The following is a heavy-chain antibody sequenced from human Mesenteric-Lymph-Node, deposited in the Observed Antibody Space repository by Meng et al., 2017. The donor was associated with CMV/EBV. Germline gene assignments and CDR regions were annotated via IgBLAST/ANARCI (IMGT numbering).Heavy chain of an antibody. D-gene: IGHD1-26*01. J-gene: IGHJ4*02. CDR1: GFTFNLYG. V-gene: IGHV3-21*01. Sequence: GESLKISCVDSGFTFNLYGMNWVRQAPGKGLEWVSSISSSSSFTFYADSVKGRFTISRDNAKNSVYLQMNSLRAEDTAVYYCARSVGGVGLDYWGQGTLVTVS. CDR2: ISSSSSFT. CDR3: ARSVGGVGLDY.